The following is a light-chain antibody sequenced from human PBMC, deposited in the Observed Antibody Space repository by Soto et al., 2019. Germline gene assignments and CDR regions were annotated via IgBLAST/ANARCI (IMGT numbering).Light chain of an antibody. CDR2: DVS. CDR3: TSFTGRATLLG. Sequence: QSVLTQPASVSGSPGQSITISCTGTSGDIGTYNTVSWYQHHPGKAPKLLIFDVSYRPSGVSDRFSGSQSGNTASLTISGLQAEDDAHYYCTSFTGRATLLGFGGGTKRTVL. CDR1: SGDIGTYNT. V-gene: IGLV2-14*03. J-gene: IGLJ2*01.